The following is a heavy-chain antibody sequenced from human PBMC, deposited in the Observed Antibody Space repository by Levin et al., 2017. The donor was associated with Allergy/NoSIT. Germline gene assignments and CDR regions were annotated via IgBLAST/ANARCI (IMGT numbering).Heavy chain of an antibody. Sequence: TGGSLRLSCTASGITFSNAWMSWARQAPGKGLEWVGRIKSKTDGGTADYASPVKGRFTISRDDSKHTLYLQMNSLKTEDTAVFYCTTYISSWYYFDIWRQGTLVTVSS. D-gene: IGHD6-13*01. V-gene: IGHV3-15*01. J-gene: IGHJ4*02. CDR2: IKSKTDGGTA. CDR3: TTYISSWYYFDI. CDR1: GITFSNAW.